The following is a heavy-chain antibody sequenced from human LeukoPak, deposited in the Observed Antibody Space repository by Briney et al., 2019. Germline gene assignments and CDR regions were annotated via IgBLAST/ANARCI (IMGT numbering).Heavy chain of an antibody. V-gene: IGHV3-30*04. CDR2: ISYDGSNT. CDR3: AKGKDDSSGWYFFY. J-gene: IGHJ4*02. CDR1: GFPFSSYA. D-gene: IGHD6-19*01. Sequence: PGGSLRLSCAASGFPFSSYAMYWVRQPPGKGLEWVSLISYDGSNTYYTDSVKGRFTVSRDNSKNTLFLQMNSLRDDDAGVYYCAKGKDDSSGWYFFYWGQGTLVTVSS.